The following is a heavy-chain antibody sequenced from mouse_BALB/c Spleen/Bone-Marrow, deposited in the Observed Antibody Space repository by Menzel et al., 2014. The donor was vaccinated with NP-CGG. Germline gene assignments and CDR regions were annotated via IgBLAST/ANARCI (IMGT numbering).Heavy chain of an antibody. J-gene: IGHJ3*01. CDR1: GYTFTDYE. CDR2: IDPETGGT. CDR3: TRSETGPSAY. D-gene: IGHD4-1*01. V-gene: IGHV1-15*01. Sequence: QVQLQQSGAELVRPGASVTLSCKASGYTFTDYEMHWVKQTPVHGLEWIGAIDPETGGTAYNQKFKGKATLTADKSSSTAYMELRSLTSEDSAVYYCTRSETGPSAYWGQGTLVTVSA.